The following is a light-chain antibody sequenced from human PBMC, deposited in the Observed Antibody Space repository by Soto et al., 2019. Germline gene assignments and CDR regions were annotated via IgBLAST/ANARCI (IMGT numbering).Light chain of an antibody. CDR1: QSVLSSSDNKNY. Sequence: DIVMTQSPDSLAVSLGERATINCKSSQSVLSSSDNKNYFAWYQQKPGQPPKLLIYWASTRASGVPDRFGGSRSGTDFTLTISSLQAEDVAVYYCQHYYTTPITFGQGTRLEIK. CDR3: QHYYTTPIT. CDR2: WAS. V-gene: IGKV4-1*01. J-gene: IGKJ5*01.